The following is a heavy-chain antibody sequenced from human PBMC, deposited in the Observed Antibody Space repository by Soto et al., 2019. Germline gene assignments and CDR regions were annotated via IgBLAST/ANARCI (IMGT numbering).Heavy chain of an antibody. V-gene: IGHV3-7*01. CDR3: VRDVSGKLGHDS. D-gene: IGHD3-10*01. CDR2: IKQDGSDK. CDR1: GFTFSSFW. Sequence: EVQLVESGGGLVQPGGSLRLSCAASGFTFSSFWMSWARRAPGKGLEWVANIKQDGSDKNYVGSVKGRFTISRDNAKNSLYLQMNSLRVEDTAMYYCVRDVSGKLGHDSWGQGTLDTVSS. J-gene: IGHJ4*02.